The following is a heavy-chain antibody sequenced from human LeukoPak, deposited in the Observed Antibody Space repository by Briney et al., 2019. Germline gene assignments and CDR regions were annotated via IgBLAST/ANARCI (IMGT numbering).Heavy chain of an antibody. V-gene: IGHV4-39*01. CDR1: GGAITTRTFY. Sequence: SETLSLTCTVSGGAITTRTFYWPWIRQPPGKGLEWIGSIHYSGSTYNNPSLESRVTMSVDTSNNQFSLKLRSVTAADTAVYYCARHTVYYGAWSGYDTDYWGQGTLVTVSS. CDR3: ARHTVYYGAWSGYDTDY. CDR2: IHYSGST. J-gene: IGHJ4*02. D-gene: IGHD3-3*01.